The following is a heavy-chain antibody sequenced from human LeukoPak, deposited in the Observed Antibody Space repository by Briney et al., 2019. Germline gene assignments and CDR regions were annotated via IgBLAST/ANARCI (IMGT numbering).Heavy chain of an antibody. J-gene: IGHJ6*03. D-gene: IGHD3-10*01. V-gene: IGHV1-24*01. CDR2: FDPEDGET. CDR3: ARETSGSYYTAYYYMDV. CDR1: GYTLTELS. Sequence: ASVKVSCKVSGYTLTELSMHWVRQAPGKGLEWMGGFDPEDGETIYAQKFQGRVTMTEDTSTSTAYMELRSLRSDDTAVYYCARETSGSYYTAYYYMDVWGKGTTVTISS.